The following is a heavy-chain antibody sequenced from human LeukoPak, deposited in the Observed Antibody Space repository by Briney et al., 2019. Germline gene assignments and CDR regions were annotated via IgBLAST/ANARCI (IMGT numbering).Heavy chain of an antibody. J-gene: IGHJ3*02. V-gene: IGHV3-48*03. D-gene: IGHD5-18*01. CDR2: ISSSGSTI. CDR3: ARERIYSYGTLGPNAFDI. Sequence: GGSLRLSCAASGFTFSSYEMNWVRQAPGKGLEGVSYISSSGSTIYYADSVKCRFTISRDNAKNSLYLQMNSLRAEDTAVYNCARERIYSYGTLGPNAFDIWGQGTMVTVSS. CDR1: GFTFSSYE.